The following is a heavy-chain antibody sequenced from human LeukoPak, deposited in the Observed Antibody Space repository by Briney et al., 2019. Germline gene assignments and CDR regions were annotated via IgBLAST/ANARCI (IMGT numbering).Heavy chain of an antibody. V-gene: IGHV3-72*01. CDR3: ATSTDWALDH. CDR1: GFSFSDHY. CDR2: VRNRVERDRT. Sequence: PGGSLRLSCSASGFSFSDHYIDWVRQAPGKGLEWLGRVRNRVERDRTEYAASVQGRFTISRDNSRNTVYLQMNSLRTEDTAVYYCATSTDWALDHWGQGTLVAVSS. D-gene: IGHD3-9*01. J-gene: IGHJ4*01.